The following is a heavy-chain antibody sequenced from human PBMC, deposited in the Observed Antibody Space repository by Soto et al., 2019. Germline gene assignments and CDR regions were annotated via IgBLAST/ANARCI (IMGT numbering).Heavy chain of an antibody. V-gene: IGHV1-8*01. CDR2: MNPNSGNT. Sequence: QVQLVQSGAEVKKPGASVKVSCKASGYTFTSYDINWVRQATGQGLEWMGWMNPNSGNTGYAQKFQGRVTMTRNTSISTAYMELSSLRSEDTAVYYCALERRQWLVRGSDAFDIWGQGTMVTVSS. CDR1: GYTFTSYD. CDR3: ALERRQWLVRGSDAFDI. D-gene: IGHD6-19*01. J-gene: IGHJ3*02.